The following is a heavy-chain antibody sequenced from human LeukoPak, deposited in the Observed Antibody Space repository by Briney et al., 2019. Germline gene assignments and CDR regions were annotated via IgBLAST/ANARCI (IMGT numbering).Heavy chain of an antibody. Sequence: SETLSLTCTVSGDSISGFYWSWIRQPPGKGLEWIGYIYYSGSTNYNPSLKSRVTISVDTSKSQFSLKLTSVTAADTAVYYCARNNWNYVPFDYWGQGTLVTVSS. CDR2: IYYSGST. J-gene: IGHJ4*02. V-gene: IGHV4-59*08. CDR3: ARNNWNYVPFDY. CDR1: GDSISGFY. D-gene: IGHD1-7*01.